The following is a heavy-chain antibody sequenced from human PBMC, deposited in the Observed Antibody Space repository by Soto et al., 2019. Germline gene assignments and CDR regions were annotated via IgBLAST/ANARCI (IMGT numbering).Heavy chain of an antibody. CDR2: INPNSGGT. CDR3: ARRGVCGGGSCYYPYGRDV. D-gene: IGHD2-15*01. CDR1: GYTFTGYY. J-gene: IGHJ6*02. V-gene: IGHV1-2*02. Sequence: QVQLVQSGAEVKKPGASVKVSCKASGYTFTGYYMHWVRQAPGQGLEWMGWINPNSGGTNYAQKFEGRVTMTENTSISTAYMELSRLSSDDTSVYFGARRGVCGGGSCYYPYGRDVWGQGGTVTVSS.